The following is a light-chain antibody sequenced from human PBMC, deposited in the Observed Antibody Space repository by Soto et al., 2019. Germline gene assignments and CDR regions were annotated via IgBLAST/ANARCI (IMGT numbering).Light chain of an antibody. V-gene: IGKV3-20*01. Sequence: EIVLTQSPATLSLSPGERATLSCRASQSVSSYLAWYQQKPGQAPRLLIYDASNRATGIPVRFSGSGFGTDFTLTVGRLEPEDFAVYYCQHYGSSMYTFGQGTRLEIK. CDR1: QSVSSY. CDR2: DAS. CDR3: QHYGSSMYT. J-gene: IGKJ5*01.